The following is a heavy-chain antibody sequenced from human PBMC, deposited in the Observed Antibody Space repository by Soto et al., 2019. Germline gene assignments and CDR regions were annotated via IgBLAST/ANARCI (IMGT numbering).Heavy chain of an antibody. CDR2: VNWKGGST. Sequence: EVQLVESGGGVLRPAGSLRLSCAASVFTFDAYGMSWARQAPGKGLEWVSGVNWKGGSTGYADSVKGRFTISRDNAKNSLYLQMNRLRAEDTACYYCVRGASLNFDYWGQGTLVTVA. V-gene: IGHV3-20*04. CDR1: VFTFDAYG. J-gene: IGHJ4*02. D-gene: IGHD1-26*01. CDR3: VRGASLNFDY.